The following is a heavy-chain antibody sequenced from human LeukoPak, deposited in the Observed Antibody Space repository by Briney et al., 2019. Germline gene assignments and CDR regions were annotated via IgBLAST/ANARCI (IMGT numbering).Heavy chain of an antibody. CDR1: GGSFSAYY. D-gene: IGHD4-17*01. CDR2: INHSGST. Sequence: SETLSLTCAVYGGSFSAYYWTWIRQPPGKGLEWIGEINHSGSTNYNPSLKSRVTISVDTSKNQFSLKLSSVTAADTAVYYCAMTTVTSKFDPWGQGTLVTVSS. J-gene: IGHJ5*02. CDR3: AMTTVTSKFDP. V-gene: IGHV4-34*01.